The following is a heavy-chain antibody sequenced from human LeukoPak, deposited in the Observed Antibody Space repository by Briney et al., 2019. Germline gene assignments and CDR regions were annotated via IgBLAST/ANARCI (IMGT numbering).Heavy chain of an antibody. CDR3: ARSYVWGSYRYLGYFDY. CDR1: GFTFSSYW. CDR2: ISSDGSST. V-gene: IGHV3-74*01. D-gene: IGHD3-16*02. Sequence: GGSLRLSCAASGFTFSSYWMHWVRQAPGKGLVWVSRISSDGSSTSYADSVKGRFTISRDNSKNTLYLQMNSLRAEDTAVYYCARSYVWGSYRYLGYFDYWGQGTLVTVSS. J-gene: IGHJ4*02.